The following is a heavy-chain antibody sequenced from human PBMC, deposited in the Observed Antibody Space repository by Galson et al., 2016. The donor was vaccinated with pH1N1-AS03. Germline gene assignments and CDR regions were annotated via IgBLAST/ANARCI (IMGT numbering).Heavy chain of an antibody. Sequence: SVKVSCKASGGSFSDFGLNWVRQAPGQGLEWMGRIIPISGMTDYAKKFQDRVTIIADKSTTTAYMEVSSLRSEDTAVYFCARDLRGEYDGSNGRFYVTEAFEIWGQGTKVTVSS. D-gene: IGHD3-22*01. V-gene: IGHV1-69*04. J-gene: IGHJ3*02. CDR1: GGSFSDFG. CDR2: IIPISGMT. CDR3: ARDLRGEYDGSNGRFYVTEAFEI.